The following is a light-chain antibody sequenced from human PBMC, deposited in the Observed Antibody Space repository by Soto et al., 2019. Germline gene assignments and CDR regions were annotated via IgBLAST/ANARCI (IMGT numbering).Light chain of an antibody. J-gene: IGKJ1*01. CDR1: QSISRW. CDR3: QQYNSYSWT. Sequence: DIQMTQSPSTLSASVGDRVTITCRARQSISRWLAWYQQKPGKAPKLLIYDASSLESGVPSRFSGSGSGPEFTLTLSSLQPDDFATYYCQQYNSYSWTFGQGTKVEIK. CDR2: DAS. V-gene: IGKV1-5*01.